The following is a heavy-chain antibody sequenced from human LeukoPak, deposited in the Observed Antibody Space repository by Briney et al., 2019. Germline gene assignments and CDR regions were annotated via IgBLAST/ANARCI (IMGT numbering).Heavy chain of an antibody. CDR2: FDPEDGET. V-gene: IGHV1-24*01. CDR3: ATDGASGSYYGGLIY. CDR1: GYTLTELS. D-gene: IGHD1-26*01. J-gene: IGHJ4*02. Sequence: GASVKVSCKVSGYTLTELSMHWVRQAPGKGLEWMGGFDPEDGETIYAQKFQGRVTMTEDTSTDTAYMELSSLRSEDTVVYYCATDGASGSYYGGLIYWGQGTLVTVSS.